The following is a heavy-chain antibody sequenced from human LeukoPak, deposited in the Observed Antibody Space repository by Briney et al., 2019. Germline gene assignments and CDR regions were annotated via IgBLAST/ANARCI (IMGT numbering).Heavy chain of an antibody. CDR3: AKDTITYYYGSGSYLDY. V-gene: IGHV3-20*04. CDR1: GFTFDDYG. D-gene: IGHD3-10*01. J-gene: IGHJ4*02. CDR2: INWNGGST. Sequence: GSLRLSCAASGFTFDDYGMSWVRQAPGKGLEWVSGINWNGGSTGYADSVKGRFTISRDNAKNSLYLQMNSLRAEDTALYYCAKDTITYYYGSGSYLDYWGQGTLVTVSS.